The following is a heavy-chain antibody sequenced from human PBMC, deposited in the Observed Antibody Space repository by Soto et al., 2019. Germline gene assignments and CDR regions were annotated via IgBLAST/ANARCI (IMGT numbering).Heavy chain of an antibody. CDR3: ARYYCTSTTCFYLDY. V-gene: IGHV4-59*01. Sequence: SETLSLTCTVSGGSINSYYWSWIRQPPGKGLEWIGYVYYTGSTNYNPSLKSRVTISVDTSKNQFSLRLSSVTAADTAVYYCARYYCTSTTCFYLDYWGQGTLVTVSS. D-gene: IGHD2-2*01. J-gene: IGHJ4*02. CDR1: GGSINSYY. CDR2: VYYTGST.